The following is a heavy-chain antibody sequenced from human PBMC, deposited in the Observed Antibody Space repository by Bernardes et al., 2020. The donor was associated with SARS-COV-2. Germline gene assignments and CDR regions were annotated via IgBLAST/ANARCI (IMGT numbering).Heavy chain of an antibody. D-gene: IGHD2-8*01. J-gene: IGHJ6*02. V-gene: IGHV4-31*03. CDR1: GGSIRSGGYY. Sequence: TLALTCTVSGGSIRSGGYYWSWIRQHPGKGLEWIGYIYYRGSTYYNPSLKSRVTISRDSSKNQLSLKLSSVTAVDTAVYYCARHLRDCTKGVCQTYYYYAMDVWGQGTTVTVSS. CDR3: ARHLRDCTKGVCQTYYYYAMDV. CDR2: IYYRGST.